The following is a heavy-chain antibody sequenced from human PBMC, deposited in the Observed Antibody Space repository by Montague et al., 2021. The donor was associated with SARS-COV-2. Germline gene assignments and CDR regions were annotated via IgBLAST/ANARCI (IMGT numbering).Heavy chain of an antibody. Sequence: SRRLSCAASGFTFSRCSMNWVRQAPGKGLEWVSAISSSSTYILHADPVKGRFTISRDNAKNSLYLQMNSLRAEDTAVYYCARAAHDYGDYDYWGQGTLVTVSS. V-gene: IGHV3-21*01. J-gene: IGHJ4*02. CDR2: ISSSSTYI. CDR1: GFTFSRCS. CDR3: ARAAHDYGDYDY. D-gene: IGHD4-17*01.